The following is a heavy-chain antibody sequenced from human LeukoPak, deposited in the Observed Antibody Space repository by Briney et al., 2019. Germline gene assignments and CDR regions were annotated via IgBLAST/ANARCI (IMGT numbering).Heavy chain of an antibody. CDR2: IRYDGNNK. Sequence: GGSLRLSCVASGFTFSSYGLHWVRQAPGRGLEWVAFIRYDGNNKYYADSVKGRFTISRDNSKNTLYLQMNSLRTEDTAVYYCAKGTVGAYEIDYWGQGTLVTVSS. D-gene: IGHD1-26*01. CDR1: GFTFSSYG. J-gene: IGHJ4*02. CDR3: AKGTVGAYEIDY. V-gene: IGHV3-30*02.